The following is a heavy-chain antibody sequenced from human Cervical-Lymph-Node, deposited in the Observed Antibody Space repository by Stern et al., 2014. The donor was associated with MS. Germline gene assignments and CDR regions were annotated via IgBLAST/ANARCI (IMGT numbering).Heavy chain of an antibody. CDR3: ARAQYYYDSSGYYFDY. CDR2: IYYSGST. Sequence: QLQLQESGLGLVKPSETLSLTCTVSGGSISSYYWSWIRQPPGKGLEWIGYIYYSGSTNYNPSLKSRVTISVDTSKNQFSLKLSSVTAADTAVYYCARAQYYYDSSGYYFDYWGQGTLVTVSS. V-gene: IGHV4-59*01. CDR1: GGSISSYY. J-gene: IGHJ4*02. D-gene: IGHD3-22*01.